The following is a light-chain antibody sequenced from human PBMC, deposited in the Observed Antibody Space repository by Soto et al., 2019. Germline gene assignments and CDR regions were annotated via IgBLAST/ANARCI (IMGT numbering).Light chain of an antibody. J-gene: IGKJ4*01. CDR2: AAS. Sequence: DTQLTQSPSFLSASVGDRVTITSRALQDVSRSVVWYQQKPGKAPKLLISAASTLHNGVPSRFSGSGSGTDFTLQINSLQPEDVATYYCQQLWTYPLTFGGGPKVEI. CDR1: QDVSRS. CDR3: QQLWTYPLT. V-gene: IGKV1-9*01.